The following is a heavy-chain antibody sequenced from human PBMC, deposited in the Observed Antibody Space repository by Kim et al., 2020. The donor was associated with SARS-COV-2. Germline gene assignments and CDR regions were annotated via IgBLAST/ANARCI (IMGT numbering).Heavy chain of an antibody. V-gene: IGHV3-15*01. Sequence: GGSLRLSCAASGFTFSNAWMSWVRQAPGKGLEWVGRIKSKTDGGTTDYAAPVKGRFTISRDDSKNTLYLQMNSLKTEDTAVYYCTTDYGDYSYFDYWGQGTLVTVSS. CDR1: GFTFSNAW. CDR2: IKSKTDGGTT. D-gene: IGHD4-17*01. CDR3: TTDYGDYSYFDY. J-gene: IGHJ4*02.